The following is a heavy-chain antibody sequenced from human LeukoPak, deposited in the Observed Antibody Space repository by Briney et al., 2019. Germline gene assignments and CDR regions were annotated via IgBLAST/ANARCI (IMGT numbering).Heavy chain of an antibody. V-gene: IGHV4-39*07. D-gene: IGHD2-2*03. CDR2: IYYSGNT. J-gene: IGHJ5*02. Sequence: PSDTLSLTCTVSGGSISSTSYYWGWIRQPPGKGLDGIVSIYYSGNTYYNPSLKSRVTISVDTSKNQFSLKLSSVTAADTAVYYCARLLRVGYCSTTSCNWFDPWGQGTLVTVSS. CDR3: ARLLRVGYCSTTSCNWFDP. CDR1: GGSISSTSYY.